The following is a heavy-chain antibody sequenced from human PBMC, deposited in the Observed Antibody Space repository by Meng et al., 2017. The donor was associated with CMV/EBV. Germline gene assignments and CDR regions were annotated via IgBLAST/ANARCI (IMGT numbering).Heavy chain of an antibody. Sequence: QVQLVQCGVDVKKPRVSVKVSCKASGSTFTGFYMHWVRQDPGQELEWMGWINPNSGGTNYAQKFQGRVTMTRDTSISTAYLELSRLRSDDTAVYYCATYIGNYINWYFDLWGRGTLVTVSS. D-gene: IGHD1-7*01. CDR2: INPNSGGT. CDR1: GSTFTGFY. V-gene: IGHV1-2*02. CDR3: ATYIGNYINWYFDL. J-gene: IGHJ2*01.